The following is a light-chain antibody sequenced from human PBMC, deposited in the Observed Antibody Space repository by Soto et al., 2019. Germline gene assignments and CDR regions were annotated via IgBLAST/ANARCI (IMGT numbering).Light chain of an antibody. CDR1: QSVASRN. V-gene: IGKV3-20*01. CDR3: QQYGSSPRT. Sequence: IVLTQSPGTLSLSPGDRATLSCRASQSVASRNLAWYQQRPGQAPSLLIYGASTRATGIPDRLSGSGSGTDFTLTISRLEPDDFAVYYCQQYGSSPRTFGQGTKVEI. J-gene: IGKJ1*01. CDR2: GAS.